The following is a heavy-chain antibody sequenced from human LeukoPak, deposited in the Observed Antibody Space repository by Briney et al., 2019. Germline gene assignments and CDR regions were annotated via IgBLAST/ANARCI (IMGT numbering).Heavy chain of an antibody. V-gene: IGHV3-23*01. D-gene: IGHD6-13*01. CDR3: AKDSIAAPGGYYYMDV. Sequence: GGSLRLSCAASGFTFSSYAMSWVRQAPGKGLEWVSAISGSGGSTYYADSVKGRFTISRDNSKNTLYLQMNSLRAEDTAVYYCAKDSIAAPGGYYYMDVWGKGTTVTVSS. CDR2: ISGSGGST. CDR1: GFTFSSYA. J-gene: IGHJ6*03.